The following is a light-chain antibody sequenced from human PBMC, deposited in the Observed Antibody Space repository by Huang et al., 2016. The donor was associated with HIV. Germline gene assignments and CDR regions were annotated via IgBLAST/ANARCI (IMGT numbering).Light chain of an antibody. J-gene: IGKJ2*01. CDR3: MEALQTPYT. CDR1: QSLRHRNGLNY. Sequence: DVVMTQSPLSLPVPPGEPASISCRSSQSLRHRNGLNYLDWYLQKPGQSPQLLIHLGSSQASGVPDRFSGGGSGTDFSLNISRVEAEDAGIYYCMEALQTPYTFGQGTKLEIK. V-gene: IGKV2-28*01. CDR2: LGS.